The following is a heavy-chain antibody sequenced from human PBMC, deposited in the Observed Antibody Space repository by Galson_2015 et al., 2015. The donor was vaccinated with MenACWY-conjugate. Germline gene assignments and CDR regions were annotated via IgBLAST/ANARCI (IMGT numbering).Heavy chain of an antibody. CDR3: TRLIYDLIRGVTRSYYFDY. D-gene: IGHD3-10*01. CDR1: GFTFSGSA. CDR2: IRSKANSYAT. V-gene: IGHV3-73*01. J-gene: IGHJ4*02. Sequence: SLRLSCAASGFTFSGSAMHWVRQASGKGLEWVGRIRSKANSYATAYAASVKGRFTISRDDSKNTAYLQMNSLKTEDTAVYYCTRLIYDLIRGVTRSYYFDYWGQGTLVTVSS.